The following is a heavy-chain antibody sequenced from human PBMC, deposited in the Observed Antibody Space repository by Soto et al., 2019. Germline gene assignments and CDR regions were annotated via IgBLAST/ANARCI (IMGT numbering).Heavy chain of an antibody. D-gene: IGHD2-15*01. Sequence: GGSLRLSCAASGFTFSNAWMSWVRQAPGKGLEWVGRIKSKTDGGTTDYAAPVKGRFTISRDDSKNTLYLQMNSLKTEDTAVYYCTTGEITGVVDVHFIGWVSAFDIWGQGTMVTVSS. CDR1: GFTFSNAW. CDR3: TTGEITGVVDVHFIGWVSAFDI. J-gene: IGHJ3*02. V-gene: IGHV3-15*01. CDR2: IKSKTDGGTT.